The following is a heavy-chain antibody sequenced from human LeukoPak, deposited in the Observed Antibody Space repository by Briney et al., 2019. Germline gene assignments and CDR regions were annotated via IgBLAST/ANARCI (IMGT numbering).Heavy chain of an antibody. CDR1: GGSIGSGYYY. J-gene: IGHJ5*02. CDR2: IYYSGST. Sequence: SETLSLTCTVSGGSIGSGYYYWGWIRQPPGKGLDWVGNIYYSGSTYYNPSLNSRVTISVDTSKNQFSLKLSSVTAADTAVYYCARASSSSWLNWFDPWGQGTLVTVSS. V-gene: IGHV4-39*07. D-gene: IGHD6-13*01. CDR3: ARASSSSWLNWFDP.